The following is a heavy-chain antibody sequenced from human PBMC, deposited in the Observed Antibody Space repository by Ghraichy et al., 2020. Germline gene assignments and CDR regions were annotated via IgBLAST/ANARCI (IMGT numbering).Heavy chain of an antibody. D-gene: IGHD5-12*01. CDR3: ARGGYDIVAIEGGDY. V-gene: IGHV4-34*01. Sequence: ERGNTNYNPSLKSRFTISVDTSKNQFSLKLSSVTAADTAVYYCARGGYDIVAIEGGDYWGQG. CDR2: ERGNT. J-gene: IGHJ4*02.